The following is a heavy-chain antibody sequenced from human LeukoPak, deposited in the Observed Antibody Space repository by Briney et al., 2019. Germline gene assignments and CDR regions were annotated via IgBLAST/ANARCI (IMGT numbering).Heavy chain of an antibody. J-gene: IGHJ4*02. CDR3: ARLEDTAMVLYYFDY. Sequence: SETLSLTCTVSGGSISSYYWSWIRQPPGKGLEWIGYIYYSGSTNYNPSLKSRVTISVDTSKNQFSLKLSSVTAADTAVYYCARLEDTAMVLYYFDYWGQGTLVTVSS. V-gene: IGHV4-59*08. CDR1: GGSISSYY. CDR2: IYYSGST. D-gene: IGHD5-18*01.